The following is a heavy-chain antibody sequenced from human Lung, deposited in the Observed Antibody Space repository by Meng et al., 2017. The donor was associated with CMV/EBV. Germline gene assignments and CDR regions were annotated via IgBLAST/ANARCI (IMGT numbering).Heavy chain of an antibody. V-gene: IGHV3-11*04. D-gene: IGHD1-26*01. CDR3: ARDSSAVHNWLDS. CDR1: GFTFSDYY. J-gene: IGHJ5*01. Sequence: SGFTFSDYYMTWIRQAPGKGLEWVSYISSSGSITKYLDSLKGRFTISRDNAKNSLFLQMNSLTVEDTAVYYCARDSSAVHNWLDSWGQGTLVTVSS. CDR2: ISSSGSIT.